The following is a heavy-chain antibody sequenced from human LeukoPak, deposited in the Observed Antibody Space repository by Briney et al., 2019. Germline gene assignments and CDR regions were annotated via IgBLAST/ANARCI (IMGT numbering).Heavy chain of an antibody. CDR2: IKQDGSEK. J-gene: IGHJ5*02. V-gene: IGHV3-7*05. D-gene: IGHD1-20*01. CDR3: VRDESITGTAYRFDP. CDR1: GFTFSSYY. Sequence: GGSLRLSCAASGFTFSSYYMSWVRQPPGKGLEWVAIIKQDGSEKTYVDSVKGRFTISRDNARNSLFLQMNSLRAEDTAVYYCVRDESITGTAYRFDPWGQGTLVTVSS.